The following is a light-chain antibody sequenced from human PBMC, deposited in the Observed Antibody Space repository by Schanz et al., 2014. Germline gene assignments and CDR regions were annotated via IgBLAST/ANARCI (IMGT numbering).Light chain of an antibody. CDR2: DAS. J-gene: IGKJ1*01. CDR1: QSVNSN. V-gene: IGKV3-15*01. Sequence: IVLTQSPGTLSLSPGERATLSCRASQSVNSNSLAWFQQKPGQGPRLLIYDASTRATGIPARFSGSGSGTEFTLTISSLQSEDFAVYYCQQYNNWWTFGQGTKVEIK. CDR3: QQYNNWWT.